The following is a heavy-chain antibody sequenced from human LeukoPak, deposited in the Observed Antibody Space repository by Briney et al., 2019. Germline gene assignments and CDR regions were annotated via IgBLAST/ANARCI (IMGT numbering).Heavy chain of an antibody. CDR2: IYHSGST. CDR3: ARSTYYSTSSPAFDV. J-gene: IGHJ3*01. V-gene: IGHV4-59*11. Sequence: SETLSLTCTVSGGSISSQYWSWIRQPPGKGLEWIGYIYHSGSTNYNPSLKSRVTMSMDMSKNQFSLKLSSVTAADTAVYYRARSTYYSTSSPAFDVWGQGTIVTVSS. CDR1: GGSISSQY. D-gene: IGHD6-6*01.